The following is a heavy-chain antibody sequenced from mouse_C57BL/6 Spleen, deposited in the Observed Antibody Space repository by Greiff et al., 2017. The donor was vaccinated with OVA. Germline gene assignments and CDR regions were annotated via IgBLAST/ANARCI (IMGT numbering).Heavy chain of an antibody. V-gene: IGHV1-18*01. Sequence: VQLKESGPELVKPGASVKIPCKASGYTFTDYNMDWVKQSHGKSLEWIGDINPNNGGTIYNQKFKGKATLTVDKSSSTAYMELRSLTSEDTAVYYCARRIYYDYPFAYWGQGTLVTVSA. D-gene: IGHD2-4*01. CDR3: ARRIYYDYPFAY. J-gene: IGHJ3*01. CDR2: INPNNGGT. CDR1: GYTFTDYN.